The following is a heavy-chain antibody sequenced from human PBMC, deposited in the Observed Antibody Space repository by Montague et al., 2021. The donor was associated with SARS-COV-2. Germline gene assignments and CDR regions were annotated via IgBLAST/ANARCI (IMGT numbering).Heavy chain of an antibody. CDR3: ASGLADYGAFDY. J-gene: IGHJ4*02. Sequence: SLRLSCAASGFTFSSYAMPWVRQAPGKGLEWVAVISYDGSNKYYADSVRGRFTISRDNSKNTLYLQMNSLRAEDTAVYYCASGLADYGAFDYWGQGTLVTVSS. CDR1: GFTFSSYA. CDR2: ISYDGSNK. V-gene: IGHV3-30-3*01. D-gene: IGHD4-17*01.